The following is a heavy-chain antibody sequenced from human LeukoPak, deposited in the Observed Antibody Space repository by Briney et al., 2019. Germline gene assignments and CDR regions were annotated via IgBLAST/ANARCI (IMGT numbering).Heavy chain of an antibody. CDR2: IYTSGST. CDR3: ARVWMEQPIFSDAFDI. D-gene: IGHD3-3*01. CDR1: GGSISSYY. Sequence: SETLSLTCTVSGGSISSYYWSWIRQPAGKGLEWIGRIYTSGSTNYNPSLKSRVTMSVDTSKNQFSLKLSSVTAADTAVYYCARVWMEQPIFSDAFDIWGQGTMVTVSS. V-gene: IGHV4-4*07. J-gene: IGHJ3*02.